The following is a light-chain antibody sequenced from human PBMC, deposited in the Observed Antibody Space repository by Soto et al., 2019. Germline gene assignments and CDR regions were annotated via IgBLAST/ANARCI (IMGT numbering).Light chain of an antibody. J-gene: IGLJ3*02. CDR1: NSNIANNF. Sequence: QAVVTQPPSASGTPGQRVTISCSGSNSNIANNFVYWYQHLPGTTPKLLIFSHNQRPSGVPDRFSGSKSGTSASLAISGLRPEDEADYYCASWDDSLSGWVFGGGTKLTVL. CDR3: ASWDDSLSGWV. V-gene: IGLV1-47*02. CDR2: SHN.